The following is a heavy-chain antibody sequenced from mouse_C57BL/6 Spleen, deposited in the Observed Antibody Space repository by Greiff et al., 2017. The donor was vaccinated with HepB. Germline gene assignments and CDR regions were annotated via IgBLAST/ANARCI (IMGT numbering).Heavy chain of an antibody. J-gene: IGHJ3*01. Sequence: EVHLVESGPGLVKPSQSLSLTCSVTGYSITSGYYWNWIRQFPGNKLEWMGYISYDGSNNYNPSLKNRISITRDTSKNQFFLKLNSVTTEDTATYYCAREDMITTQAWFAYWGQGTLVTVSA. CDR2: ISYDGSN. CDR3: AREDMITTQAWFAY. CDR1: GYSITSGYY. V-gene: IGHV3-6*01. D-gene: IGHD2-4*01.